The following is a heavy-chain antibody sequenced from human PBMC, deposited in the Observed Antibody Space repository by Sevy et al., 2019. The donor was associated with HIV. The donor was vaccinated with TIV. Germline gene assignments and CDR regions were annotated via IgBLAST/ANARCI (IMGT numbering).Heavy chain of an antibody. CDR1: GFTFSIYY. D-gene: IGHD2-15*01. CDR3: ARYGGYIDH. J-gene: IGHJ4*01. Sequence: GGSLRLSCAASGFTFSIYYMTWARQAPGKGLEWVANIKSDGSDKYYVDSGKGRFTISRDNAKNSLYLQMNSLTAEDTAVYYCARYGGYIDHWGHGTLVTDSS. V-gene: IGHV3-7*01. CDR2: IKSDGSDK.